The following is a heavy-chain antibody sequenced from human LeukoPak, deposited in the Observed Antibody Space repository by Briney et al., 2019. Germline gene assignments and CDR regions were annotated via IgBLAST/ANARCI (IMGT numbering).Heavy chain of an antibody. J-gene: IGHJ4*02. Sequence: PSETLSLTCTVSGGSISSYYWSWIRQPPGKGLEWIGYIYYSGSTNYNPSLKSRVTISVDTSKNQFSLKLSSVTAADTAVYYCARFRRYCSSTSCYNFDYWGQGTLVTVSS. CDR1: GGSISSYY. D-gene: IGHD2-2*01. CDR3: ARFRRYCSSTSCYNFDY. CDR2: IYYSGST. V-gene: IGHV4-59*01.